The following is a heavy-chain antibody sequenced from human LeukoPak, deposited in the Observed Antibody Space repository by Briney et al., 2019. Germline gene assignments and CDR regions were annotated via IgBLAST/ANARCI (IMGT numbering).Heavy chain of an antibody. V-gene: IGHV4-59*11. D-gene: IGHD2-15*01. CDR2: IYYSGST. Sequence: SETLSLTCTVSGGSISSHCWSWIRQPPGKGLGWIGYIYYSGSTNYNPSLKSRVTISVDTSKNQFSLKLSSVTAADTAVYYCARDSGGYCSTGSCDSWYFDLWGRGTLVTVSS. CDR3: ARDSGGYCSTGSCDSWYFDL. J-gene: IGHJ2*01. CDR1: GGSISSHC.